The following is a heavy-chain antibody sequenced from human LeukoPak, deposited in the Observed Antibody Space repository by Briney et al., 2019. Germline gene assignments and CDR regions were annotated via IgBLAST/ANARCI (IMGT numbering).Heavy chain of an antibody. Sequence: GASVKVSCKASGYTFTGYYMHWVRQAPGQGLEWMGWINPNSGGTNYAQKFQGRVTMTRDTSISTAYMELSRLRSDDTAVYYCARYRYYDILTGYYIGYFDYWGQGTLVTVSS. CDR3: ARYRYYDILTGYYIGYFDY. CDR2: INPNSGGT. D-gene: IGHD3-9*01. CDR1: GYTFTGYY. V-gene: IGHV1-2*02. J-gene: IGHJ4*02.